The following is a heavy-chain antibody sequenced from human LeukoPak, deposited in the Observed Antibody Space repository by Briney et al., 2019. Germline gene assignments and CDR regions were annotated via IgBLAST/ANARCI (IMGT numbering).Heavy chain of an antibody. J-gene: IGHJ6*03. CDR2: IIPIFGTA. D-gene: IGHD4-17*01. CDR3: ARGLLPLALLPTVTQLNLYYYYYVDV. V-gene: IGHV1-69*13. Sequence: SVKVSCKASGGTFSSYAISWVRQAPGQGLEWMGGIIPIFGTANYAQKFQGRVTITADESTSAAYMELSSLRSEDTAVYYCARGLLPLALLPTVTQLNLYYYYYVDVWGKGTTVTVSS. CDR1: GGTFSSYA.